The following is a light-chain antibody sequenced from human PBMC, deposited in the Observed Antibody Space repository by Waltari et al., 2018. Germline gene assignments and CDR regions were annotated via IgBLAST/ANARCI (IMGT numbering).Light chain of an antibody. J-gene: IGKJ2*01. Sequence: IVLTQSPGTLSLSPGGRAILSCRTSQSVSNAYIARYQQKPGQAPRLLTYGASTRATGIPDRFSGSGSGTDFALSISRLETEDFAVYYCQYYGASPPMYTFCQGTKVEIK. CDR1: QSVSNAY. CDR2: GAS. V-gene: IGKV3-20*01. CDR3: QYYGASPPMYT.